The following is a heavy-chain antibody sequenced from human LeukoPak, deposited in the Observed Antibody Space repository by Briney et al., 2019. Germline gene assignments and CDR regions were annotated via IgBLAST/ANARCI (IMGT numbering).Heavy chain of an antibody. CDR1: GFTFSTYS. CDR2: ISYSSSPI. J-gene: IGHJ3*02. CDR3: ARGGDLSPDAFDI. V-gene: IGHV3-48*01. Sequence: GGSLRLSCAASGFTFSTYSMKWVRQAPGKGLECVSYISYSSSPIYYADSVKGRFTISRDNAKNSLYLQMNSLRAEDTAVYYCARGGDLSPDAFDIWGQGTMVTVSS. D-gene: IGHD2-21*02.